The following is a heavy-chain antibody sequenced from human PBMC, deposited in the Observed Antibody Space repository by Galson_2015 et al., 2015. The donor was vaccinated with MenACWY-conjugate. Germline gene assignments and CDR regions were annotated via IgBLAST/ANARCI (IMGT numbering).Heavy chain of an antibody. V-gene: IGHV1-46*03. J-gene: IGHJ3*02. CDR3: AREAPPNWNRHPEAANDAFDI. CDR1: GYTFTSYY. CDR2: INPSGGST. D-gene: IGHD1-1*01. Sequence: SVKVSCKASGYTFTSYYMHWVRQAPGQGLEWMGIINPSGGSTSYAQKFQGRVTMTRDTSTSTVYMELSSLRSEDTAVYYCAREAPPNWNRHPEAANDAFDIWGQGTMVTVSS.